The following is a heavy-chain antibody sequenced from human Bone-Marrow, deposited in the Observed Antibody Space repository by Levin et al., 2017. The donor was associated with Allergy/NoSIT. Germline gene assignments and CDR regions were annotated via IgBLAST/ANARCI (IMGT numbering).Heavy chain of an antibody. CDR2: IYYSGST. V-gene: IGHV4-39*01. D-gene: IGHD5-24*01. CDR3: ARLRRDGYNYFDYYYGMDV. CDR1: GGSISSSSYY. J-gene: IGHJ6*02. Sequence: SQTLSLTCTVSGGSISSSSYYWGWIRQPPGKGLEWIGSIYYSGSTYYNPSLKSRVTISVDTSKNQFSLKLSSVTAADTAVYYCARLRRDGYNYFDYYYGMDVWGQGTTVTVSS.